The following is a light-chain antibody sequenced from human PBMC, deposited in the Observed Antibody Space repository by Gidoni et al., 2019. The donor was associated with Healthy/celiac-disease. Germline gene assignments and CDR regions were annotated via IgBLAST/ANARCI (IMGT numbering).Light chain of an antibody. CDR3: QQYNSYSGT. CDR1: QSISSW. J-gene: IGKJ1*01. Sequence: IQMTQTPSTLSASVGDRVTITCRASQSISSWFAWYQQKPGKAPTLLIYKASSLESGVPSRFSGSGSGTEFTLTISSLQPDDFATYYCQQYNSYSGTFGQGTKVEIK. CDR2: KAS. V-gene: IGKV1-5*03.